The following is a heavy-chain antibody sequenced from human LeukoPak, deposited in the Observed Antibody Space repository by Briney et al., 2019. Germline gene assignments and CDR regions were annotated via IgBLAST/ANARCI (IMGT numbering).Heavy chain of an antibody. CDR3: ARADGWLLYRTYYFDY. CDR1: GLAFNTFG. Sequence: GGSLRLSCAASGLAFNTFGFNWVRQAPGKGLEWVSLIRDGRGRTYYADSVKGRFTISRDNSNNTLYLQMDSLRAEDTAVYYCARADGWLLYRTYYFDYWGQGTLVTVSS. D-gene: IGHD3-3*01. V-gene: IGHV3-23*01. CDR2: IRDGRGRT. J-gene: IGHJ4*02.